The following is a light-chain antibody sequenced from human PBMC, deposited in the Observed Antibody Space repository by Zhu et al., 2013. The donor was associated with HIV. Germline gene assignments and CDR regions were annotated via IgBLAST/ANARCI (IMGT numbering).Light chain of an antibody. J-gene: IGLJ1*01. CDR2: EVT. CDR1: SSDIGAYNF. Sequence: QSALTQPASVSGSPGQSITISCTGTSSDIGAYNFVSWYQQHPGKVPKLMIYEVTTRPSGVSDRFSGSKSGSTASLTISGLQADDEADYFCGSYTSSSTHYVFGAGTKVSVL. CDR3: GSYTSSSTHYV. V-gene: IGLV2-14*01.